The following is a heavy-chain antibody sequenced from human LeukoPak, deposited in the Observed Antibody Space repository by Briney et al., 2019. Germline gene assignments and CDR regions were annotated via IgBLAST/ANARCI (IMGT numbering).Heavy chain of an antibody. J-gene: IGHJ4*02. CDR1: GFTFSSYA. V-gene: IGHV3-23*01. CDR2: ISGSGGST. CDR3: AILPGFSSGWYEVNN. Sequence: PGGSLRLSCAASGFTFSSYAMSWVRQAPGKGLDWVSGISGSGGSTYYADSVKGRFTISRDNSRNTLYLQMNSPRAEDTAVYYCAILPGFSSGWYEVNNWGQGTLVTVSS. D-gene: IGHD6-13*01.